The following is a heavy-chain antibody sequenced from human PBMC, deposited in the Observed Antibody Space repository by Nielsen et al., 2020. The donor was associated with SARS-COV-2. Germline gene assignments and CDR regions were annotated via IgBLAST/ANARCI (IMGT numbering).Heavy chain of an antibody. Sequence: GGSLRLSCAASGFTFSSYAMHWVRQAPGKGLEWVAVISYDGSNKYYADSVKGRFTISRDNSKNTLYLQMNSLRAEDTAVYYCARGAYGDYVQAHWGTDYWGQGTLVTVSS. CDR3: ARGAYGDYVQAHWGTDY. CDR2: ISYDGSNK. J-gene: IGHJ4*02. V-gene: IGHV3-30*04. D-gene: IGHD4-17*01. CDR1: GFTFSSYA.